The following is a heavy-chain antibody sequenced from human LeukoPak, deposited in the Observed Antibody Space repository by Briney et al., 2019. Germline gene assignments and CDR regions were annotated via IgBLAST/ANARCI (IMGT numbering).Heavy chain of an antibody. CDR2: ISWNSGSI. Sequence: PGGSLRLSCAASGFTFGDYAMHWVRQAPGKGLEWVSGISWNSGSIGYADSVKGRFTISRDNAKNSLYLQMNSLRAEDMALYYCAKDGRRGYSYGRGFDYWGQGTLVTVSS. D-gene: IGHD5-18*01. CDR3: AKDGRRGYSYGRGFDY. V-gene: IGHV3-9*03. CDR1: GFTFGDYA. J-gene: IGHJ4*02.